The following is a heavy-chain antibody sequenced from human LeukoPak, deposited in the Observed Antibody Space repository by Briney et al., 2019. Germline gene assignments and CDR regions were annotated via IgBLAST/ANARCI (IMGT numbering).Heavy chain of an antibody. Sequence: PSETLSLTCTVSGGSISNYYWSWIRQPLGKGLEWIGYIYYSGSTNYNPSLKSRVTISVDTSKNQFSLKLSSVTAADTAVYYCARERSMVRGVSWFDPWGQGTLVTVSS. J-gene: IGHJ5*02. V-gene: IGHV4-59*01. CDR1: GGSISNYY. CDR3: ARERSMVRGVSWFDP. D-gene: IGHD3-10*01. CDR2: IYYSGST.